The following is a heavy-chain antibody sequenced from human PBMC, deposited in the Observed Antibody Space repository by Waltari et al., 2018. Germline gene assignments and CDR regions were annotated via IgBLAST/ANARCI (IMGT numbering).Heavy chain of an antibody. CDR1: GFTFSSYW. D-gene: IGHD2-2*01. CDR3: TRTRYCSTTNCQVDWFDP. CDR2: MNGEGGST. V-gene: IGHV3-74*01. J-gene: IGHJ5*02. Sequence: EVQLVESGGGLVQPGGSLRLSCAASGFTFSSYWMHWVRQAPGKGLVWVSRMNGEGGSTSYADSVKGRFTISRENANNTLYLQMNSLRAEDTAVYYCTRTRYCSTTNCQVDWFDPWGQGTLVTVSS.